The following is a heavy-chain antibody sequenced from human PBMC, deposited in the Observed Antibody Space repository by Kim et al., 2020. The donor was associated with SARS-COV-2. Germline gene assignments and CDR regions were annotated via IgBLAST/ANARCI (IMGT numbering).Heavy chain of an antibody. CDR2: INPSGGST. CDR3: ARESYPVVPAAIPREYNWFDP. Sequence: VSVKVSCKASGYTFTSYYMYWVRQAPGQGLEWMGIINPSGGSTSYAQKFQGRVTMTRDTSTSTVYMELSSLRSEDTAVYYCARESYPVVPAAIPREYNWFDPWGQGALVTLSS. J-gene: IGHJ5*02. D-gene: IGHD2-2*01. V-gene: IGHV1-46*01. CDR1: GYTFTSYY.